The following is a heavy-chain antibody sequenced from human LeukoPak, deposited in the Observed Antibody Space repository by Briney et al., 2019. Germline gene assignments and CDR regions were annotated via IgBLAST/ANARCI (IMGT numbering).Heavy chain of an antibody. J-gene: IGHJ3*02. D-gene: IGHD6-19*01. CDR2: ISSSSSTI. CDR3: ARDSATFGSGWSGDGFDI. Sequence: GGSLRLSCAASGFIFSSYSMNWVRQAPGKGLEWVSYISSSSSTIYYADSVKGRFTISRDNAKNSLYLQMNSLRAEDTAVYYCARDSATFGSGWSGDGFDIWGQGTMVTVSS. CDR1: GFIFSSYS. V-gene: IGHV3-48*01.